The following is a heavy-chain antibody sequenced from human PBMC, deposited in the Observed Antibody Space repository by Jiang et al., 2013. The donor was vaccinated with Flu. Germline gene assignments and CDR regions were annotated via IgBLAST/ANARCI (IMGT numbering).Heavy chain of an antibody. J-gene: IGHJ6*02. CDR1: GASISSRSYF. CDR2: MDESGST. V-gene: IGHV4-39*01. CDR3: ARVWRDYYYYAMDV. Sequence: LLKPSETLSLTCTVSGASISSRSYFWGWIRQPPGKGLEWIGTMDESGSTSYNPSLKSRVSISIDTSKNQFSLKLRSVTAADTAVYYCARVWRDYYYYAMDVWGQGTTVTVSS. D-gene: IGHD3-16*01.